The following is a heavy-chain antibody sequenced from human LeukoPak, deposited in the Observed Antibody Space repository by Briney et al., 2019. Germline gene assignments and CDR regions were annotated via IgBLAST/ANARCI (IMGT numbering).Heavy chain of an antibody. D-gene: IGHD3-16*01. CDR1: GYTFTGYY. CDR2: INPNSGGT. CDR3: ARGLMSGRYDYVWGSHTDY. J-gene: IGHJ4*02. Sequence: ASVKVSCKASGYTFTGYYMRWVRQAPGQGLEWMGWINPNSGGTNYAQKFQGRVTKTRDTSISTAYMELSRLRSDDTAVYYCARGLMSGRYDYVWGSHTDYWGQGTLVTVSS. V-gene: IGHV1-2*02.